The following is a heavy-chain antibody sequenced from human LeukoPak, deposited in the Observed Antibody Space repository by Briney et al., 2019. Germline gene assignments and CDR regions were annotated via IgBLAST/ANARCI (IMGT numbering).Heavy chain of an antibody. CDR3: ASSLLEYYGSGSPPNGFDP. D-gene: IGHD3-10*01. J-gene: IGHJ5*02. CDR1: GGSISSYY. V-gene: IGHV4-59*01. CDR2: IYHSGST. Sequence: PSETLSLTCTVSGGSISSYYWSWIRQPPGKGLEWIGYIYHSGSTNYNPSLKSRVTISVDTSKNQFSLKLSSVTAADTAVYYCASSLLEYYGSGSPPNGFDPWGQGTLVTVSS.